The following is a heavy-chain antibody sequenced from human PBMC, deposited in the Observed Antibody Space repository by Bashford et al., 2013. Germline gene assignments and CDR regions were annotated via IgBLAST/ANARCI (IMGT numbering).Heavy chain of an antibody. J-gene: IGHJ4*02. V-gene: IGHV4-4*02. Sequence: SETLSLTCAVSGGSIGSSNWWTWVRQPPGKGLEWIGEIHHSASTNYNSSLKSRVTMSVDKSKNQFSLKLNSVTAADTAVYYCARVGYSYAFDFWGQGTLVTVSS. CDR1: GGSIGSSNW. CDR2: IHHSAST. CDR3: ARVGYSYAFDF. D-gene: IGHD3-16*01.